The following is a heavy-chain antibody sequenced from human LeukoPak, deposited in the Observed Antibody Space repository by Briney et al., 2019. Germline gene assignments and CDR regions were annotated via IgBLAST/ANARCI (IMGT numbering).Heavy chain of an antibody. CDR3: ARGGARVGATARGRVDY. V-gene: IGHV4-34*01. CDR2: INHSGST. Sequence: SETLSLTCAVYGRSFSGYYWSWIRQPPGKGLEWIGEINHSGSTNYNPSLKSRVTISVDTSKNQFSLKLSSVTAADTAVYYCARGGARVGATARGRVDYWGQGTLVTVSS. CDR1: GRSFSGYY. D-gene: IGHD1-26*01. J-gene: IGHJ4*02.